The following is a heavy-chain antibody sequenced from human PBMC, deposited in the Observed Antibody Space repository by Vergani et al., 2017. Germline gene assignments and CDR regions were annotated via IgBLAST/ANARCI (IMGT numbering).Heavy chain of an antibody. Sequence: EVQLLESGGGLVQPGGSLRLSCAASGFTFSSYAMSWVRQAPGKGLEWGSAISGSGGSTYYADSVKGRFTISRDNSKHTLYLQMNSLSAEDTAVYYCAKEIVYPFGYIGGAFDIWGQGTMVTVSS. J-gene: IGHJ3*02. CDR3: AKEIVYPFGYIGGAFDI. CDR1: GFTFSSYA. D-gene: IGHD5/OR15-5a*01. CDR2: ISGSGGST. V-gene: IGHV3-23*01.